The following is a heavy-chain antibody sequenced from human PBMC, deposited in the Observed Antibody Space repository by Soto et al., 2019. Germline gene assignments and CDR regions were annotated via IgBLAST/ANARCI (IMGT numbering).Heavy chain of an antibody. J-gene: IGHJ2*01. CDR1: GFTFSSYA. CDR2: ISGSGGST. Sequence: EVQLLESGGGLVQPGGSLRLSCAASGFTFSSYAMSWVRQAPGKGLEWVSVISGSGGSTYSADSVKGRFTISRDNSKNTLYLQMNRLRAEDMAVYYCAKRTVGWYFDLCGRGNLVTVSS. D-gene: IGHD4-17*01. CDR3: AKRTVGWYFDL. V-gene: IGHV3-23*01.